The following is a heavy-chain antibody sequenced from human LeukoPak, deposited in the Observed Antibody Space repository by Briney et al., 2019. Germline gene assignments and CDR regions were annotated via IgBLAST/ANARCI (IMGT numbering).Heavy chain of an antibody. Sequence: GGSLRLSCAASGFTFSSFGMNWVRQAPGKGLEWVTFIRYDGIAIQYADSVKGRFTISRDNSKNTLYLQMNSLRAEDTAVYYCAKDGGVDYWGQGTLVTVSS. J-gene: IGHJ4*02. D-gene: IGHD3-16*01. CDR3: AKDGGVDY. CDR2: IRYDGIAI. CDR1: GFTFSSFG. V-gene: IGHV3-30*02.